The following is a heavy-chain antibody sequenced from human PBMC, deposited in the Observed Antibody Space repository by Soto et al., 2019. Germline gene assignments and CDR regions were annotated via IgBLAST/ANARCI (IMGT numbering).Heavy chain of an antibody. CDR3: ARVIAVAGTSWFDP. CDR1: GGTFSSYA. J-gene: IGHJ5*02. Sequence: ASVKVSCKASGGTFSSYAISWVRQAPGQGLEWMGGIIPIFGTANYAQKFQGRVTITADESTSTAYMELSSLRSEDTAVYYCARVIAVAGTSWFDPWGQGTLVTVSS. V-gene: IGHV1-69*13. D-gene: IGHD6-19*01. CDR2: IIPIFGTA.